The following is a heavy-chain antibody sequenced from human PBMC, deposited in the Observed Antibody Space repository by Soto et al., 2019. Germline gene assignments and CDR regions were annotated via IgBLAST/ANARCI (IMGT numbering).Heavy chain of an antibody. CDR2: IHHSGRT. D-gene: IGHD2-2*01. J-gene: IGHJ3*01. Sequence: LSLTCAVYGGSFSGYHWTWIRKTPGKWLEWIGEIHHSGRTNYNPSLKSRVSISADTSKTQFSLNLTSVTTADTAVYYCARGECSSNYCFTRWALDVCGQGT. CDR1: GGSFSGYH. CDR3: ARGECSSNYCFTRWALDV. V-gene: IGHV4-34*01.